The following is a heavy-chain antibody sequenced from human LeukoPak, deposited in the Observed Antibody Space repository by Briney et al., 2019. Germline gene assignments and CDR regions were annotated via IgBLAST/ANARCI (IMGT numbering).Heavy chain of an antibody. D-gene: IGHD1-1*01. CDR1: GFTFSSYS. V-gene: IGHV3-21*01. Sequence: SGGSLRLSCAASGFTFSSYSMNWVRQAPGKGLEWVSSISSSSSYIYYADSVKGRFTISRDNAKNSLYLQMNSLRAEDTAVYYCARDYHLERAFDIWGQGTMVTVSS. CDR3: ARDYHLERAFDI. J-gene: IGHJ3*02. CDR2: ISSSSSYI.